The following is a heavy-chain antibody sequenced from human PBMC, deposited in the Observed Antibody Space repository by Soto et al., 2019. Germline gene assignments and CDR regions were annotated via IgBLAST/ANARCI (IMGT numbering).Heavy chain of an antibody. CDR2: ISYDGSNK. CDR1: GFTFSSYG. J-gene: IGHJ4*02. D-gene: IGHD4-17*01. Sequence: VGSLRLSCAASGFTFSSYGMHWVRQAPGKGLEWVAVISYDGSNKYYADSVKGRFTISRDNSKNTLCLQMNSLRAEDTAVYYCAKGLRLPFDYWGQGTLVTVSS. V-gene: IGHV3-30*18. CDR3: AKGLRLPFDY.